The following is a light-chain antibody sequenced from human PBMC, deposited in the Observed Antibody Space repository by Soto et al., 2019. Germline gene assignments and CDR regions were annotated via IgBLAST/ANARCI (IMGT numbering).Light chain of an antibody. Sequence: EIVLTQSPATLSLSPGERAALSCRASQSVSSYLAWYQQKPGQAPRLLIYDASKRAPGILARFTGSGSGTDFTLTISSLEPEDFAVYFCRQRSNWPSTFGGGTKVEI. V-gene: IGKV3-11*01. J-gene: IGKJ4*01. CDR3: RQRSNWPST. CDR1: QSVSSY. CDR2: DAS.